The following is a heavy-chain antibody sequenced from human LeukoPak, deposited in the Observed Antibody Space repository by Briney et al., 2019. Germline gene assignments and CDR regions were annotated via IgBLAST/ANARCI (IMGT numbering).Heavy chain of an antibody. V-gene: IGHV5-51*01. J-gene: IGHJ4*02. D-gene: IGHD2-2*01. CDR2: IYPGDSDT. CDR1: GYSFTSYW. Sequence: GESLKISCKGSGYSFTSYWIGWVRQMPGKGLEWMGIIYPGDSDTRYSPSFQGQVTISADESISTAYLQWSSLKASDTAMYYCARLRYCSSTSCSYFDYWGQGTLVTVSS. CDR3: ARLRYCSSTSCSYFDY.